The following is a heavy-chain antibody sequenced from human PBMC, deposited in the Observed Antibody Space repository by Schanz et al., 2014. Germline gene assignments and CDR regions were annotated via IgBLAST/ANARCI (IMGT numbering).Heavy chain of an antibody. J-gene: IGHJ3*02. CDR1: GFTFSKYG. CDR3: AGAVATIRADSFDI. Sequence: QVQLVESGGGVVQPGRSLRLSCAASGFTFSKYGVHWVRQAPGKGLEWVAVIWYNGSNKYYADSVRGRFTISRDNAKNSLYLQMNSLRAEDTAVYYCAGAVATIRADSFDIWGQGTMVAVSS. D-gene: IGHD5-12*01. CDR2: IWYNGSNK. V-gene: IGHV3-33*03.